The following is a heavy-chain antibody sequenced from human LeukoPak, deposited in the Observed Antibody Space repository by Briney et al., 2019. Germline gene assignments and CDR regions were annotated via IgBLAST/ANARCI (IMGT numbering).Heavy chain of an antibody. CDR2: IKQDGSEK. CDR3: ARGGGWPIGY. V-gene: IGHV3-7*01. D-gene: IGHD2-15*01. Sequence: PGGSLRLSCAASGFTFSSYNMSWVRQAPGKGLEWVANIKQDGSEKYYVDSVKGRFTISRDNAKNSLYLQMNSLRAEDTAVYYCARGGGWPIGYWGQGTLVTVSS. J-gene: IGHJ4*02. CDR1: GFTFSSYN.